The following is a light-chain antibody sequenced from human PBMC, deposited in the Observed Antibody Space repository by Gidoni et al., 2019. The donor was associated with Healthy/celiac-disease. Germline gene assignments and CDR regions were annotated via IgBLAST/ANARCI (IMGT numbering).Light chain of an antibody. CDR1: QSISSY. CDR2: AAS. Sequence: DIQMTQSTSSLSASVGDRVTITCRASQSISSYLNWYQQKPGKAPKRLIYAASSLQSGVPSRFSGSGSGTDFTLTISSLQPEDFATDYCQQSYSTPLLTFGGGTKVEIK. J-gene: IGKJ4*01. CDR3: QQSYSTPLLT. V-gene: IGKV1-39*01.